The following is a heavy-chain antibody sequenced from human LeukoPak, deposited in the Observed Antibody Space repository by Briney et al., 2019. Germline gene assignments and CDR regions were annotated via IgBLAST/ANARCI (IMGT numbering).Heavy chain of an antibody. V-gene: IGHV3-48*02. J-gene: IGHJ5*02. D-gene: IGHD1-26*01. CDR1: GFTFSSYS. CDR3: ARVGEVGATIPWFDP. CDR2: ISSSSSTI. Sequence: XGSLRLSCAASGFTFSSYSMNWVRQAPGKGLEWVSYISSSSSTIYYADSVKGRFTISRDNAKNSLYLQMNSLRDEDTAVYYCARVGEVGATIPWFDPWGQGTLVTVSS.